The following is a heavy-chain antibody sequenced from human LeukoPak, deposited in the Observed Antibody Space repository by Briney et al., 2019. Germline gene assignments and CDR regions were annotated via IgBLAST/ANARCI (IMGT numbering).Heavy chain of an antibody. CDR1: GGSISSYY. CDR2: IYYSGST. CDR3: AREGGAYGDYGYYYYGMDV. J-gene: IGHJ6*02. D-gene: IGHD4-17*01. Sequence: SETLSLTCTVSGGSISSYYWSWIRQPPGKGLEWIGYIYYSGSTNYNPSLKSRVTISVDTSKNQFSLKLSSVTAADTAVYYCAREGGAYGDYGYYYYGMDVWGQETTVTVSS. V-gene: IGHV4-59*01.